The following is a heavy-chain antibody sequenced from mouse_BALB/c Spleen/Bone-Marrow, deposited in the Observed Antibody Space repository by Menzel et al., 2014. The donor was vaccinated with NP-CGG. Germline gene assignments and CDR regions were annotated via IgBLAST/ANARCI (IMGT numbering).Heavy chain of an antibody. D-gene: IGHD1-2*01. J-gene: IGHJ3*01. V-gene: IGHV1-74*01. CDR1: GYLISSYW. CDR2: IDPSDSET. Sequence: VQLQESGPQLVRPGASVKISCKASGYLISSYWMHWVKQRPGQGLEWIGMIDPSDSETKLNQKFKDKATLTVDKSSSTAYMQLNSPTSEDSAVYYCAPHYYGYAWFAYWGQGTLVTVSA. CDR3: APHYYGYAWFAY.